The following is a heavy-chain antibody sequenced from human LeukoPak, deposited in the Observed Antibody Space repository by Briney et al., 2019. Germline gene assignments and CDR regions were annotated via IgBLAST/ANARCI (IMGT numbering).Heavy chain of an antibody. Sequence: SVKVSCKASGDTFSSYTISWVRQAPGQGLEWMGRIIPILGIANYAQKFQGRVTITADKSTSTAYMELSSLRSEDTAVYYCATSRDYYDSSGYYGLQYFQHWGQGTLVTVSP. D-gene: IGHD3-22*01. CDR2: IIPILGIA. CDR3: ATSRDYYDSSGYYGLQYFQH. V-gene: IGHV1-69*02. CDR1: GDTFSSYT. J-gene: IGHJ1*01.